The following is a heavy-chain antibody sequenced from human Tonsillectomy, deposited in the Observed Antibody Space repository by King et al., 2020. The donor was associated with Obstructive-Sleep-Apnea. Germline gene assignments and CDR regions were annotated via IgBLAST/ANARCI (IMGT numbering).Heavy chain of an antibody. Sequence: VQLVESGGGLVQPGGSLRLSCAASGFTFSSYWMSWVRQAPGKGLEWVANIKQDGSEKYYVDSVKGRFTISRDNAKNSLYLQMNSLRAEDTAVYYCARFDIVVVPAAILSYWGQGTLVTVSS. J-gene: IGHJ4*02. V-gene: IGHV3-7*01. D-gene: IGHD2-2*01. CDR2: IKQDGSEK. CDR1: GFTFSSYW. CDR3: ARFDIVVVPAAILSY.